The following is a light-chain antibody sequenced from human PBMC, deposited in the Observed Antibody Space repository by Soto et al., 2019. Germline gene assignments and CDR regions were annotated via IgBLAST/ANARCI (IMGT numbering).Light chain of an antibody. V-gene: IGKV1-12*01. CDR1: QGVSSR. CDR2: VAS. J-gene: IGKJ4*02. CDR3: KQTNSFPLT. Sequence: DIQMTQSPSSVSASVGDTVAITCRASQGVSSRLAWYQQKPGTAPKVLISVASSLQSGVPSRFSGSGSGTDFTLTISSLQPEDFATYYCKQTNSFPLTFGGGTKVDIK.